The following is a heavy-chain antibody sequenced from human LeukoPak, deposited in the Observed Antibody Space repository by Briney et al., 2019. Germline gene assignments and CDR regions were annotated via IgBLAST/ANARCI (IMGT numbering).Heavy chain of an antibody. CDR3: TTDGRLWFGGNH. D-gene: IGHD3-10*01. Sequence: GGSLRLSCAASGFTFSNAWMTWVRQAPGKGLEWVGRIKSKTDGGTTDYAAPVKGRFTISRDDSKNTLYLQMNSLKTEDTAAYYCTTDGRLWFGGNHWGQGTLVTVSS. J-gene: IGHJ5*02. CDR1: GFTFSNAW. CDR2: IKSKTDGGTT. V-gene: IGHV3-15*01.